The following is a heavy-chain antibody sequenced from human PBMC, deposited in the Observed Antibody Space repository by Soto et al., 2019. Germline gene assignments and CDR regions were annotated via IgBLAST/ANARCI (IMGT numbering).Heavy chain of an antibody. CDR3: VTDDSYCSGLSCHSFLQH. CDR2: MSYDGGNE. D-gene: IGHD2-15*01. Sequence: GGSLRLSCAASGFTFSSYAMHWVRQAPGKGLEWVALMSYDGGNEYYADSVKGRFTISRDNPKKTLLLQMSSLGPEDTAVYYCVTDDSYCSGLSCHSFLQHWGRGTLVTVSS. V-gene: IGHV3-30-3*01. J-gene: IGHJ1*01. CDR1: GFTFSSYA.